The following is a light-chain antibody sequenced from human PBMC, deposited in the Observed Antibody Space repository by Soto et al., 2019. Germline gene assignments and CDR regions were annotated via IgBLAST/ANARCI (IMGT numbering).Light chain of an antibody. CDR1: SSNNGAGYD. CDR2: GNS. J-gene: IGLJ1*01. Sequence: QSVLTQPPSVSGAPGQRVTISCTGSSSNNGAGYDVHWYQQLPGTAPKLLIYGNSNRPSGVPDRFSGSKSGTSASLAITWLQAEDEADYYCQSYDSSLSVLYVFGTGTRSPS. CDR3: QSYDSSLSVLYV. V-gene: IGLV1-40*01.